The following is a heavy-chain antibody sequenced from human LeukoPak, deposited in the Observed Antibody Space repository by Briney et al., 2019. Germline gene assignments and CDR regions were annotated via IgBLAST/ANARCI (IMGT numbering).Heavy chain of an antibody. CDR3: ARASGKRYYYYGMDV. CDR2: INHSGST. CDR1: GGSFSGYY. D-gene: IGHD3-10*01. J-gene: IGHJ6*04. Sequence: SETLSLTCAVYGGSFSGYYWSWIRQPPGKGLGWIGEINHSGSTNYNPSLKSRVTISVDTSKNQFSLKLSSVTAADTAVYYCARASGKRYYYYGMDVWGKGTTVTVSS. V-gene: IGHV4-34*01.